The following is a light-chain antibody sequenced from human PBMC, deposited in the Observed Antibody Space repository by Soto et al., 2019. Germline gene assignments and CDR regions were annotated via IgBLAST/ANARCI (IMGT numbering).Light chain of an antibody. CDR1: QSLLDSDDGNTY. V-gene: IGKV2-40*01. J-gene: IGKJ4*01. Sequence: IVMTQTPLSLPVTPGEPASISCGSSQSLLDSDDGNTYFDWYLQKPGQSPQLLIYTVSYRASGVPDRFSGSVSGTDFTLTISRVEAEDVGVYYCMERIEFPLTFGGGTKVDIK. CDR3: MERIEFPLT. CDR2: TVS.